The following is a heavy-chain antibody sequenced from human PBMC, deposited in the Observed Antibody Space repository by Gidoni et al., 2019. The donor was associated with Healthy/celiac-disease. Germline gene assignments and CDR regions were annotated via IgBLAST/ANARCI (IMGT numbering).Heavy chain of an antibody. CDR1: GYTFTGYY. CDR3: ARVVVVPAALGAFDI. J-gene: IGHJ3*02. V-gene: IGHV1-2*02. D-gene: IGHD2-2*01. Sequence: QVQLVQSGAEVKKPGASVKVSCKASGYTFTGYYMHWVRQAPGQGLEWMGWINPNSGGTNYAQKFQGRVTMTRDTSISTAYMELSRLRSDDTAVYYCARVVVVPAALGAFDIWGQGTMVTVSS. CDR2: INPNSGGT.